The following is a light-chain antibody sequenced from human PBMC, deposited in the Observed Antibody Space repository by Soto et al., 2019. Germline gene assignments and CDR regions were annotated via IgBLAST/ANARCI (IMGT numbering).Light chain of an antibody. J-gene: IGLJ1*01. CDR2: EVT. Sequence: QSVLTQPPSASGSPGQSVTISCTGTSSDVGGYDCVSWYQHRPGTAPKFLIYEVTKRPSGVPDCFSGSKSGNTASLTVSGLQPEDEADYFCSSYAASNTYVFGTGTKGTVL. V-gene: IGLV2-8*01. CDR1: SSDVGGYDC. CDR3: SSYAASNTYV.